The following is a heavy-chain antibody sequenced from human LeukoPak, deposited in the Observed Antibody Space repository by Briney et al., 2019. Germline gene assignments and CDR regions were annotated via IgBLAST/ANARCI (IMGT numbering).Heavy chain of an antibody. V-gene: IGHV1-2*06. CDR2: INPNSGGT. Sequence: ASVKVSCKASGYTFTGYYMHWVRQAPGQGLEWMGRINPNSGGTNYAQKFQGRVTMTRDTSISTAYMELSRLRSDDTAVYYCARGRFLIAVADTSWFDPWGQGTLVTVSS. CDR1: GYTFTGYY. J-gene: IGHJ5*02. CDR3: ARGRFLIAVADTSWFDP. D-gene: IGHD6-19*01.